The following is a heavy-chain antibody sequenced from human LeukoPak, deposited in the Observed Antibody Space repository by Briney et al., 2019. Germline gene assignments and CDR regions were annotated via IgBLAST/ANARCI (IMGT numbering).Heavy chain of an antibody. J-gene: IGHJ4*02. Sequence: GGSLGLSCAASGFTFSRYRMNWVRQAPEKGLEWVANIKQDGSEKYYVDSVKGRFTISRDNAKNSLFLQMNSLRAEDTAVYYCASTLSSSWYFVYWGQGTLVTVSS. V-gene: IGHV3-7*01. CDR1: GFTFSRYR. D-gene: IGHD6-13*01. CDR2: IKQDGSEK. CDR3: ASTLSSSWYFVY.